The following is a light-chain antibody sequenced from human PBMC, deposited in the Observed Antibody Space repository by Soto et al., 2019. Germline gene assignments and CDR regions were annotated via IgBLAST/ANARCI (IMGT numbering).Light chain of an antibody. CDR2: EVS. J-gene: IGLJ1*01. CDR1: SSDVGGYNY. CDR3: SSYTSSSTLYI. Sequence: QSALTQPASVSGSPGQSITISCTGTSSDVGGYNYVSWYQQHPGKGPKLMIYEVSNRPSGVSNRFSGSKSGNTATLTISGLQADDEADYYCSSYTSSSTLYIFGTGTKVTVL. V-gene: IGLV2-14*03.